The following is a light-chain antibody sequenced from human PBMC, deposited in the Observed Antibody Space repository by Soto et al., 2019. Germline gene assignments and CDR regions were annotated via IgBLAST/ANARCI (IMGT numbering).Light chain of an antibody. J-gene: IGLJ2*01. CDR2: GDN. CDR1: SGSIASNY. Sequence: NFMLTQPHSVSESPGKTVTISCTRSSGSIASNYVQWYQQRPGSAPTTVIYGDNQRPSGVPDRFSGSIDSSSNSASLTISGLKTEDEADYYCQSYDSSNQGVFGGGTQLTVL. CDR3: QSYDSSNQGV. V-gene: IGLV6-57*04.